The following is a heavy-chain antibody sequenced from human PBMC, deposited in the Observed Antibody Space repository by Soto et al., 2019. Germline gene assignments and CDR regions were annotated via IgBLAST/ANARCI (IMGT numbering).Heavy chain of an antibody. V-gene: IGHV1-2*04. CDR2: INPKSGGT. Sequence: ASVKVSCKASGYSFADYHIHWVRQAPGQGLGWLGRINPKSGGTSTAQKFQGWVTMTRDRSISTVYMELTRLRSDDTAVYFCARGHSTDCSNGVCSFFYNHEMDVWGQGTTVTVSS. CDR1: GYSFADYH. J-gene: IGHJ6*02. CDR3: ARGHSTDCSNGVCSFFYNHEMDV. D-gene: IGHD2-8*01.